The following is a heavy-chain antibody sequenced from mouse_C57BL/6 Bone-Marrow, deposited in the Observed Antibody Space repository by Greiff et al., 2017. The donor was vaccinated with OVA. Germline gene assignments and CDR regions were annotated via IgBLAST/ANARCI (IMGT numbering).Heavy chain of an antibody. Sequence: QVQLQQSGAELARPGASVKLSCKASGYTFTSYGISWVKQRTGQGLEWIGEIYPRSGNTYYNEKFKGKATLTADKSSSTAYMELRSLTSEDSAVXFCARKSSGAWFAYWGQGTLVTVSA. CDR3: ARKSSGAWFAY. D-gene: IGHD3-2*02. V-gene: IGHV1-81*01. CDR1: GYTFTSYG. J-gene: IGHJ3*01. CDR2: IYPRSGNT.